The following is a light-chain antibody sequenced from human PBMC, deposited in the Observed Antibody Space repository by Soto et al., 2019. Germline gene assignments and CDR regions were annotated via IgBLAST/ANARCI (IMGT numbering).Light chain of an antibody. CDR3: QQYNKWPPVT. Sequence: DIMMTQSPGTLSVSPGESATLSCRASQSVGSYLAWYQQKPGQAPRLLIYGASTRATGIPARFSGSGSGTEFTLTISGLQSEDFAIDYCQQYNKWPPVTFGQGTKLEIK. V-gene: IGKV3-15*01. CDR2: GAS. J-gene: IGKJ2*01. CDR1: QSVGSY.